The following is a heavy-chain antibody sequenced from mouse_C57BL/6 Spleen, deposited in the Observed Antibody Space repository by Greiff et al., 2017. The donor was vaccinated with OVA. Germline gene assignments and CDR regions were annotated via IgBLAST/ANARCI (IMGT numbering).Heavy chain of an antibody. Sequence: QVQLKQPGAELVKPGASVKLSCKASGYTFTSYWMHWVKQRPGQGLEWIGMIHPNSGSTNYNEKFKSKATLTVDKSSSTAYMQLSSLTSEDSAVYYCARLGFITTVGDAMDYWGQGTSVTVSS. V-gene: IGHV1-64*01. D-gene: IGHD1-1*01. CDR2: IHPNSGST. J-gene: IGHJ4*01. CDR3: ARLGFITTVGDAMDY. CDR1: GYTFTSYW.